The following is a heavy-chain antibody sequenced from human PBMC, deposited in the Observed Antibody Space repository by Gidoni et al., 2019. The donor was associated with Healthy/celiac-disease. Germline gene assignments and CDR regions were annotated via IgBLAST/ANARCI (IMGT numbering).Heavy chain of an antibody. D-gene: IGHD3-9*01. CDR3: AKLGDYDILTGARWDYYGMDV. CDR1: GFTFSRYA. CDR2: ISGSGGST. V-gene: IGHV3-23*04. J-gene: IGHJ6*02. Sequence: EVQLVESGGGLVQPGGSLRLSCAASGFTFSRYAMRWVRQASGKGMEWVSAISGSGGSTYYADSVKGRFTISRDNSKNTLYLQMNSLRAEDTAVYYCAKLGDYDILTGARWDYYGMDVWGQGTTVTVSS.